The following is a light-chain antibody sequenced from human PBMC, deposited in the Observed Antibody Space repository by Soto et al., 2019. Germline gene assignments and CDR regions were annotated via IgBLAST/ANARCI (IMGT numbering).Light chain of an antibody. Sequence: EIVLTQSPGTLYLSPGERATLSCRASQSGSSSYLAWYQQKPGQAPRLLIYGASSRATGIPDRFSGSGSGTDFTLTISRLEPEDFAVYYCQQYGSSYTFGQGTKLEIK. CDR2: GAS. CDR1: QSGSSSY. V-gene: IGKV3-20*01. J-gene: IGKJ2*01. CDR3: QQYGSSYT.